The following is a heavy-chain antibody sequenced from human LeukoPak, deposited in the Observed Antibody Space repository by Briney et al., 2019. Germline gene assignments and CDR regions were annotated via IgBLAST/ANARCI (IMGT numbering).Heavy chain of an antibody. J-gene: IGHJ4*02. CDR1: GFTFSSYG. D-gene: IGHD3-3*01. CDR3: AREGGFYRPLDY. V-gene: IGHV4-4*02. Sequence: PGRSLRLSCAASGFTFSSYGMHWVRQPPGKGLEWIGEVHLDGRTNYNPSLKSRLIMSVDLPENHISLKLTSVTAADTAVYYCAREGGFYRPLDYSGQGTLVTVSS. CDR2: VHLDGRT.